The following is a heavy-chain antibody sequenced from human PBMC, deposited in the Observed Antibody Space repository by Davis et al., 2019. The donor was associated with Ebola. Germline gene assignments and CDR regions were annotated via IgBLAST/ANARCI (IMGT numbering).Heavy chain of an antibody. V-gene: IGHV4-39*01. CDR1: GGSISSSSYY. CDR3: ATRGTTVTTRSIDY. CDR2: IYYSGST. Sequence: SETLSLTCTVSGGSISSSSYYWAWIRQPPGKGLEWIGSIYYSGSTYYSPSLKSRLTMSVDASRSQFSLKLNSLTAADTADYYCATRGTTVTTRSIDYWGQGTLVTVSS. J-gene: IGHJ4*02. D-gene: IGHD4-17*01.